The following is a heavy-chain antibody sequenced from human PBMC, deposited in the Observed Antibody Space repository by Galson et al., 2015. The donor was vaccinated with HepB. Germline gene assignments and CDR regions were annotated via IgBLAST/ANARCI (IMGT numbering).Heavy chain of an antibody. Sequence: PALVKPTQTLTLTCTFSGFSLSTSGMCVSWIRQPPGKALEWLARIDWDDDKYYSTSLKTRLTISKDTSKNQVVLTMTNMDPVDTATYYCARVGAWGSGWYGGLDPWGQGTLVTVSS. J-gene: IGHJ5*02. D-gene: IGHD6-19*01. CDR3: ARVGAWGSGWYGGLDP. CDR1: GFSLSTSGMC. V-gene: IGHV2-70*11. CDR2: IDWDDDK.